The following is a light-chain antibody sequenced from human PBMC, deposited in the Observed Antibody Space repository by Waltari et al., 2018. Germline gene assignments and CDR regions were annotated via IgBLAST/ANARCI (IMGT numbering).Light chain of an antibody. CDR3: LQDYNYPHT. Sequence: AIQMTQSPSSLSASVGDRVTFPCRAGQGIRNDLGWYPQKPGKAPKLLSYAEFSLQSVVTSRFSGSRTVTDFTLTTSSMQAEDFATYYCLQDYNYPHTFGGGTKVEVK. CDR1: QGIRND. CDR2: AEF. V-gene: IGKV1-6*01. J-gene: IGKJ4*01.